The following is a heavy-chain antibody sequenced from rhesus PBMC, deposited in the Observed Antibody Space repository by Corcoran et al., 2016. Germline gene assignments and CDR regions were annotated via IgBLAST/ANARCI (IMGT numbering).Heavy chain of an antibody. V-gene: IGHV4-147*01. CDR1: SGSLSSNY. D-gene: IGHD3-28*01. J-gene: IGHJ3*01. CDR2: IDGNRWST. CDR3: ERSTYNYDSGDYGAFDF. Sequence: QVQLQASGPGLVKPAETLSLTCAVSSGSLSSNYLSWIRQPPGKGLAWIGRIDGNRWSTRNNPSLKMRVTISTDTSKNQLSLKLSSVTAADTAVYYCERSTYNYDSGDYGAFDFWGQGLRVTVSS.